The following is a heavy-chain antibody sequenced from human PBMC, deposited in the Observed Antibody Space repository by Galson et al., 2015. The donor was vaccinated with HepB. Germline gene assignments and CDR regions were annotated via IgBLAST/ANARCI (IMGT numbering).Heavy chain of an antibody. D-gene: IGHD4-17*01. J-gene: IGHJ4*02. CDR1: GFTFSSYG. CDR2: ISYDGSNK. CDR3: AKGGDDYGDLYYFDY. Sequence: SLRLSCAASGFTFSSYGMHWVRQAPGKGLEWVAVISYDGSNKYYADSVKGRFTISRDNSKNTLYLQMNSLRAEDTAVYYCAKGGDDYGDLYYFDYWGQGTLVTVSS. V-gene: IGHV3-30*18.